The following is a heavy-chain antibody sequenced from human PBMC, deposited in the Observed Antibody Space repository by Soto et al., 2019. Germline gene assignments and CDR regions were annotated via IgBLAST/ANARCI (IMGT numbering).Heavy chain of an antibody. CDR2: ISAYNGNP. D-gene: IGHD2-21*02. CDR1: GYTFTNIG. Sequence: QVQLVQSGAEVKKPAASVKVSCKASGYTFTNIGIRWVRPAPGQGLEWMGWISAYNGNPNSAQNFQGRVTMTTDTSTSTAYMELRSLRSDDTAVYYCARGVTPIDCWGQGTLVTVSS. V-gene: IGHV1-18*01. J-gene: IGHJ4*02. CDR3: ARGVTPIDC.